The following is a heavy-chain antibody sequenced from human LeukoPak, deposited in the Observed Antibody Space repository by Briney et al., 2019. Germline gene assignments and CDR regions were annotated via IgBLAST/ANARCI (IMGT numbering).Heavy chain of an antibody. CDR1: GFTFSDYC. V-gene: IGHV3-11*01. CDR2: IRSSGSTI. Sequence: VGSPRLSCAASGFTFSDYCMSWIRQAPGKGLEWVSYIRSSGSTIYYADSGKGRFPIARDNAKDSLYLQTNSLSGDDTAVYYCARGKDGYKRGYPLGFDYWGQGTLVSVS. CDR3: ARGKDGYKRGYPLGFDY. D-gene: IGHD5-24*01. J-gene: IGHJ4*02.